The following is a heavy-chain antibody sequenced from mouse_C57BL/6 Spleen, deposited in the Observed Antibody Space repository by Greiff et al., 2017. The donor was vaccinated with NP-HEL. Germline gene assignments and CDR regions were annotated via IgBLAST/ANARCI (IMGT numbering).Heavy chain of an antibody. J-gene: IGHJ4*01. CDR3: ARHGKGDAMDY. Sequence: EVHLVESGGGLVQPGGSLKLSCAASGFTFSDYYMYWVRQTPEKRLEWVAYISNGGGSNYYPDTVKGRFTISRDNAKNTLYLQMSRLKSEDTAMYYCARHGKGDAMDYWGQGTSVTVSS. V-gene: IGHV5-12*01. CDR1: GFTFSDYY. CDR2: ISNGGGSN. D-gene: IGHD4-1*01.